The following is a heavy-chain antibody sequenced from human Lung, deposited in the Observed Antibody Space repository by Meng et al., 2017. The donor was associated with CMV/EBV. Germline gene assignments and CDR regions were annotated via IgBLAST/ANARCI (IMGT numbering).Heavy chain of an antibody. J-gene: IGHJ6*02. Sequence: WGSLRLXCTVYGGSLGDYFWTWIRQPPGKGLEWIGEIDHSGSTKYNPSLKSRATISDDASKNQFSLKLRSLTAADTAVYYCARMIMNNYDCHFAIDVWGQGXSVTVSS. CDR3: ARMIMNNYDCHFAIDV. CDR1: GGSLGDYF. V-gene: IGHV4-34*01. D-gene: IGHD3-9*01. CDR2: IDHSGST.